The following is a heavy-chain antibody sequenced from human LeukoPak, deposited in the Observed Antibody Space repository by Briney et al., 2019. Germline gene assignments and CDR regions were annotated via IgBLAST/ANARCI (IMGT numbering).Heavy chain of an antibody. V-gene: IGHV3-48*04. CDR3: AREKMDIVATIRRSSDFNYYYYMDV. Sequence: PGGSLRLSCAASGFTFSRYSMNWVRQAPGKGLEWVSYISSSSRTIHYADSVKGRFTISRDNAKNSLYLQMNRLRGEDTAVYYCAREKMDIVATIRRSSDFNYYYYMDVWGKGTTVTVSS. D-gene: IGHD5-12*01. CDR2: ISSSSRTI. J-gene: IGHJ6*03. CDR1: GFTFSRYS.